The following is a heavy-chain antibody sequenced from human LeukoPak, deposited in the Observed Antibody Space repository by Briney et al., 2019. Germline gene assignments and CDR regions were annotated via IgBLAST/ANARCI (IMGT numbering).Heavy chain of an antibody. CDR1: GFTVSSNY. D-gene: IGHD3-10*01. CDR2: IYSGGST. CDR3: ARDTRPDYYGSGSYN. Sequence: GGSLRLSCAASGFTVSSNYMSWVRHAPGKGLEWVSVIYSGGSTYYADSVKGRFTISRDNSKNTLYLQMNSLRAEDTAVYYCARDTRPDYYGSGSYNWGQGTLVTVSS. V-gene: IGHV3-66*01. J-gene: IGHJ4*02.